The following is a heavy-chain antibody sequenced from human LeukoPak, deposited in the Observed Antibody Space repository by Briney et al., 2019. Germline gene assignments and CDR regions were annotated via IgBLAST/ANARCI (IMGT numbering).Heavy chain of an antibody. CDR3: ARAMVDDYGDSYYYYGMDV. CDR2: INWKGGST. V-gene: IGHV3-20*04. CDR1: GFTFDDYG. D-gene: IGHD4-17*01. Sequence: GGSLRLSCAASGFTFDDYGMSWVRQARGKGVEWGSGINWKGGSTGYADSVKGRFTISRDNAKNSLYLQMNSLRAEDTALYYCARAMVDDYGDSYYYYGMDVWGQGTTVTVSS. J-gene: IGHJ6*02.